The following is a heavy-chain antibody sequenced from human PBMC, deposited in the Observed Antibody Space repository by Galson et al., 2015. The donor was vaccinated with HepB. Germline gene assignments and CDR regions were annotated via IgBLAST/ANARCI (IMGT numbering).Heavy chain of an antibody. CDR3: ARSDYDFWSGYFSMYMDV. V-gene: IGHV3-7*01. CDR2: IKQDGSEK. CDR1: GFTFSSYR. Sequence: SLRLSCAASGFTFSSYRMSWVRQAPGKGLEWVANIKQDGSEKYYVDSVKGRFTISRDNAKNSLYLQTNSLRAEDTAVYYCARSDYDFWSGYFSMYMDVWGKGTTVTVSS. J-gene: IGHJ6*03. D-gene: IGHD3-3*01.